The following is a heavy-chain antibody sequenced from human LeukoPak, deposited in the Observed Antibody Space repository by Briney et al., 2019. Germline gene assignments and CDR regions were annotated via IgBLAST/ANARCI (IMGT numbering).Heavy chain of an antibody. D-gene: IGHD1-26*01. Sequence: ASVKVPCKASGYTFTSYGISWVRQAPGQGLEWMGWISAYNGNTNYAQKLQGRVTMTTDTSTSTAYMELRSLRSDDTAVYYCARDRYIVGATTFDYWGQGTLVTVSS. CDR3: ARDRYIVGATTFDY. J-gene: IGHJ4*02. CDR1: GYTFTSYG. CDR2: ISAYNGNT. V-gene: IGHV1-18*01.